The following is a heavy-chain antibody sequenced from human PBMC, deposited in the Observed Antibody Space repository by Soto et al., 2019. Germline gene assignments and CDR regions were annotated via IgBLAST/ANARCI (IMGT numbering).Heavy chain of an antibody. CDR1: GGSFSGYY. V-gene: IGHV4-34*01. Sequence: SETLSLTCAAYGGSFSGYYWSWIRQPPGKGLEWIGEINHSGSTNYNPSLKSRVTISVDTSKNQFSLKLSSVTAADTAVYYCARGSDYGYWGQGTLVTVSS. CDR2: INHSGST. D-gene: IGHD4-17*01. J-gene: IGHJ4*02. CDR3: ARGSDYGY.